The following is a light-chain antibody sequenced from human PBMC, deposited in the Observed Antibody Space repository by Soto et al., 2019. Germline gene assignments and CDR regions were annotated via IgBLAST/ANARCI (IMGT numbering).Light chain of an antibody. V-gene: IGLV2-8*01. J-gene: IGLJ1*01. Sequence: QSSLTQPPSASGTPGQSVTISCTGTSSDAGGYAYVSWYQQHPGKAPKLMIYEVTIRPSGVSDRFSGSKSGNTASLTVSGLQAEDEADYYCSSYTGGNPSYVFGTGTKVTVL. CDR3: SSYTGGNPSYV. CDR1: SSDAGGYAY. CDR2: EVT.